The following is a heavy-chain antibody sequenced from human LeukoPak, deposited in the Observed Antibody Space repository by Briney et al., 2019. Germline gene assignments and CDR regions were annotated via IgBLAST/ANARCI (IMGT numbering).Heavy chain of an antibody. CDR1: GGSISSSSYY. J-gene: IGHJ6*03. Sequence: SETLSLTSSVSGGSISSSSYYWGWIRQTPGKGLEWIGMIYYSGSTYYNPSLKSRVTISKDTSKNQFSLKVTSLTAADTAVYFCARLPNYHYCMDVWGKGTTVTVSS. CDR2: IYYSGST. V-gene: IGHV4-39*01. CDR3: ARLPNYHYCMDV.